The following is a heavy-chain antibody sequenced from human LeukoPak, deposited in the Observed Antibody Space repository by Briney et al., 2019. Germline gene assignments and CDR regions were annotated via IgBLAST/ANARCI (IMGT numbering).Heavy chain of an antibody. J-gene: IGHJ4*02. D-gene: IGHD6-13*01. CDR1: GLTFSSYA. V-gene: IGHV3-23*01. CDR2: ISGSGGST. CDR3: ARGPGIAAAGDY. Sequence: GGSLRLSCAASGLTFSSYAMSWVRQAPGKGLEWVSAISGSGGSTYYADSVKGRFTISRDNSKNTLYLQMNSLRAEDTAVYYCARGPGIAAAGDYWGQGTLVTVSS.